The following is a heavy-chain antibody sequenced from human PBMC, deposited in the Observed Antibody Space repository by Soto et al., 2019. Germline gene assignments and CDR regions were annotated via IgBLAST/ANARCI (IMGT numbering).Heavy chain of an antibody. CDR2: ISAYNGNT. Sequence: ASVKVSCKASGYTFTIYGIIWVRQAPGQGLEWMGWISAYNGNTNYAQKLQGRVTMTTDTSTSTAYMELRSLRSDDTAVYYCARVLLRQQLVENWFDPWGQGTLVTVSS. J-gene: IGHJ5*02. CDR1: GYTFTIYG. D-gene: IGHD6-13*01. V-gene: IGHV1-18*01. CDR3: ARVLLRQQLVENWFDP.